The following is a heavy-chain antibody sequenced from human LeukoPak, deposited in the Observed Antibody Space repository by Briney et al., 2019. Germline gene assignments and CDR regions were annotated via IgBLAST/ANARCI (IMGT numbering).Heavy chain of an antibody. CDR2: ISFDGNDQ. CDR1: GFTFSNYA. D-gene: IGHD1-14*01. CDR3: AKVFVLMRGTPEDWFDP. Sequence: GGSLRLSCEASGFTFSNYAMHWVRQAPGKGLEWVAVISFDGNDQYYADSVRGRFTISRDNSENTLYLQMSSLRVEDTAVYFCAKVFVLMRGTPEDWFDPWGQGTLVTVSS. J-gene: IGHJ5*02. V-gene: IGHV3-30*18.